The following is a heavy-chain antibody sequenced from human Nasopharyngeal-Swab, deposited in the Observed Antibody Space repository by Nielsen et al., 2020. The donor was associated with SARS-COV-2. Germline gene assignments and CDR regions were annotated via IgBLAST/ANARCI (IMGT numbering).Heavy chain of an antibody. Sequence: GESLKTSFAASGFTFSCYTLKWVRQAAGMGLEWVSAISGSGGSTYYTDSVKGRLTISRDNSKNTLYLQMNSLRAEDTAVYYGAKDLGYFDYWGQGTLVTVSS. D-gene: IGHD3-16*01. CDR3: AKDLGYFDY. J-gene: IGHJ4*02. V-gene: IGHV3-23*01. CDR2: ISGSGGST. CDR1: GFTFSCYT.